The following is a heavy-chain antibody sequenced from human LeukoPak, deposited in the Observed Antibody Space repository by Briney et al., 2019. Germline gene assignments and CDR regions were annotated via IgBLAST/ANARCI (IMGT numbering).Heavy chain of an antibody. V-gene: IGHV1-18*01. CDR3: ARATAEWELLIDY. D-gene: IGHD1-26*01. J-gene: IGHJ4*02. Sequence: ASVKVSCKASGYTFTSYGITWVRQAPGQGLEWMGWISTYNGNSNYAQKFQGRVTMTRDTSISTAYMELSRLRSDDTAVYYCARATAEWELLIDYWGQGTLVTVSS. CDR1: GYTFTSYG. CDR2: ISTYNGNS.